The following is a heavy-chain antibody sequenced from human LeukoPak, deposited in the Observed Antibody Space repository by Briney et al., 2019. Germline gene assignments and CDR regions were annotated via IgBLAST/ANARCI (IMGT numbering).Heavy chain of an antibody. CDR1: GGSISNYY. J-gene: IGHJ4*02. CDR3: ASFPGTSRFEY. Sequence: SETLSLTCTVSGGSISNYYWSWIRQPPGKGLEWIGYIYSSGSTNYNPSLKSRVTISVDTSKNQLSLKLRSVTAADTAVYYCASFPGTSRFEYWGQGTLVTVSS. CDR2: IYSSGST. D-gene: IGHD1-26*01. V-gene: IGHV4-59*01.